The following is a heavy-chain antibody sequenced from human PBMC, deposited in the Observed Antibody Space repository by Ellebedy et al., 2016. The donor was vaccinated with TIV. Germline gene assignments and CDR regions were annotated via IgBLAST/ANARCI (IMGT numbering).Heavy chain of an antibody. Sequence: MPSETLSLTCAVYGGSFSGYYWSWIRQPPGKGLEWIGEINHSGSTNYNPSLKSRVTISVETSKNQFSLKLSSVTAADTAVYYCARWVAVAATYCDYWGQGTLVTVSS. J-gene: IGHJ4*02. D-gene: IGHD6-19*01. CDR1: GGSFSGYY. V-gene: IGHV4-34*01. CDR2: INHSGST. CDR3: ARWVAVAATYCDY.